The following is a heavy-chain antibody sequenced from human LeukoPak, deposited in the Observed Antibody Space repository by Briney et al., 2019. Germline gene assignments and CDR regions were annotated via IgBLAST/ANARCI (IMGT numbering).Heavy chain of an antibody. Sequence: ASVKVSCKASGYTFTSYGISWVRQAPGQGLEWMGWISGYNGKTNYAQNFQGRVTMTTDTSTGRAYMELRSLTSDDTAMYYCAGDAPTGATFWIFDFWGQGTLVTVSS. V-gene: IGHV1-18*01. CDR2: ISGYNGKT. D-gene: IGHD3-3*01. CDR3: AGDAPTGATFWIFDF. J-gene: IGHJ4*02. CDR1: GYTFTSYG.